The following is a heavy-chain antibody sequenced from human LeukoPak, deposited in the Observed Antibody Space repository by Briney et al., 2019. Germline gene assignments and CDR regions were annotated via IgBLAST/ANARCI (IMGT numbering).Heavy chain of an antibody. D-gene: IGHD3-22*01. CDR3: AGSGSPNAFDI. V-gene: IGHV4-34*01. CDR1: GGSFSGYY. J-gene: IGHJ3*02. CDR2: INHSGST. Sequence: SETLSLTCAVYGGSFSGYYWSWIRQPPGKGLEWIGEINHSGSTNYNPSLKSRVTISVDTSKNQLSLKLSSVTAADTAVYYCAGSGSPNAFDIWGQGTMVTVSS.